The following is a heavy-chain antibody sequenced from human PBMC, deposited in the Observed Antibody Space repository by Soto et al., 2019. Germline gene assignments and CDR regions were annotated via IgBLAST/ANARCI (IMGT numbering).Heavy chain of an antibody. V-gene: IGHV1-69*04. D-gene: IGHD2-2*01. CDR1: GGTFSSYT. CDR2: IIPILGIA. Sequence: GASVKVSCKASGGTFSSYTISWVRQAPGQGLEWMGRIIPILGIANYAQKFQGRVTITADKSTSTAYMELSSLRSEDTAVYYCARDLREDIVVVPAAMLSQPSSNWGQGTLVTVSS. CDR3: ARDLREDIVVVPAAMLSQPSSN. J-gene: IGHJ4*02.